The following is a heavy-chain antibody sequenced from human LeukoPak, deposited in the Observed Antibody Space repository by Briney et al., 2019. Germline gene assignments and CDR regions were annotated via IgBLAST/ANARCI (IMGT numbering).Heavy chain of an antibody. Sequence: SETLSLTCTVSGGSTSSSSYYWAWIRQPPGKGLEWIGSINYSGRTYYSPSLKSRVTISIDTSMNQFSLRLSSVTAADTAVYYCARDRGCSSTSCYKYYYYYMDVWGKGTTVTVSS. CDR3: ARDRGCSSTSCYKYYYYYMDV. D-gene: IGHD2-2*02. V-gene: IGHV4-39*07. CDR1: GGSTSSSSYY. CDR2: INYSGRT. J-gene: IGHJ6*03.